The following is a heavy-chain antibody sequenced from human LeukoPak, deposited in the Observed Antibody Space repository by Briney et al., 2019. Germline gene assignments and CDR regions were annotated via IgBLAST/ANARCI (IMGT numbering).Heavy chain of an antibody. CDR1: GGSISSGGYY. J-gene: IGHJ4*02. CDR2: IYYSGST. Sequence: SETLSLTCTVSGGSISSGGYYWSWIRQHPGKGLEWIGYIYYSGSTYYNPSLKSRVTISVDTSKNQSSLKLSSVTAADTAVYYCARVRSRNFDYWGEGTLVTVSS. V-gene: IGHV4-31*03. D-gene: IGHD4-17*01. CDR3: ARVRSRNFDY.